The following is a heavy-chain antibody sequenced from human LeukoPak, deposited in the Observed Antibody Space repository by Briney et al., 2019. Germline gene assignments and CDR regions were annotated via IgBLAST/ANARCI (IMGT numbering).Heavy chain of an antibody. CDR2: ISSSSSYI. Sequence: GGSLRLYCAAYGFTFSSYSMNWVRQAPGKGLEWVSSISSSSSYIYYADSVKGRFTISRDNAKNSLYLQMNSLRAEDTAVYYCARDRGIFPDAFDIWGQGTMVTVSS. CDR3: ARDRGIFPDAFDI. D-gene: IGHD2/OR15-2a*01. CDR1: GFTFSSYS. J-gene: IGHJ3*02. V-gene: IGHV3-21*01.